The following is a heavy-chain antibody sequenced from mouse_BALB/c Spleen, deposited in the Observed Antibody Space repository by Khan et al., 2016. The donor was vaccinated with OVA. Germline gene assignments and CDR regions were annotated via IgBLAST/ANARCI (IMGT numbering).Heavy chain of an antibody. CDR3: ARSLYYSYGYALDC. Sequence: EVQLQESGPGLVKPSQSLSLTCTVTGYSITSDYAWNWIRQFPGNKLEWMGYISSTGSTSYNPSLKSRISITRDTSKNQFFLQLKSVTTEDTATYYDARSLYYSYGYALDCWGRGTTVTVSS. CDR1: GYSITSDYA. V-gene: IGHV3-2*02. CDR2: ISSTGST. D-gene: IGHD2-12*01. J-gene: IGHJ4*01.